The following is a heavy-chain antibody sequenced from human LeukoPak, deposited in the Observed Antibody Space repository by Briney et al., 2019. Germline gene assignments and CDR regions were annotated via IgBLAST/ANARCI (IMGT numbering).Heavy chain of an antibody. V-gene: IGHV4-59*01. Sequence: PSETLSLTCTVSGGSISSYYWSWIRQPPGKGLEWIGYIYYSGSTNYNPSLKSRVTISVDTSKNRFSLKLRSVTAADTAVYYCARVRGGTTPGYYYYYMDVWGKGTTVTVSS. CDR2: IYYSGST. CDR1: GGSISSYY. J-gene: IGHJ6*03. D-gene: IGHD2-15*01. CDR3: ARVRGGTTPGYYYYYMDV.